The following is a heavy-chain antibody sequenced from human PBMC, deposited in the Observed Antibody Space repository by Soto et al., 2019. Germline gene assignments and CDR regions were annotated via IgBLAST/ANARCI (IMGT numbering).Heavy chain of an antibody. J-gene: IGHJ4*02. CDR3: ASGGDYTWHS. D-gene: IGHD4-17*01. CDR1: GGSVSGDSW. V-gene: IGHV4-4*02. CDR2: IFRSGTT. Sequence: QVQLQESGPGLVKPSGTLSLTCAVSGGSVSGDSWWSWVRQSPGKGLEWIGEIFRSGTTFYNPSLXXRIHISIDQSKNQFSLTLTSVPAADTAVYYCASGGDYTWHSWGQGTLVTVSS.